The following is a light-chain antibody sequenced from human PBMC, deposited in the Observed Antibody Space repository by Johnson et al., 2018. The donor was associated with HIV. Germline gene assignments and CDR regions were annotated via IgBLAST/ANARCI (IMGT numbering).Light chain of an antibody. CDR2: DNN. CDR3: GTWDSRLSAGHV. CDR1: SSNIGSNY. V-gene: IGLV1-51*01. J-gene: IGLJ1*01. Sequence: QSVLTQPPSVSAAPGQKVTISCSGSSSNIGSNYVSWYQQVPGTAPKLLIYDNNKRPSGIPDRISGSKSGTSATLGITGLQTGDEADCYCGTWDSRLSAGHVCETGTKVTVL.